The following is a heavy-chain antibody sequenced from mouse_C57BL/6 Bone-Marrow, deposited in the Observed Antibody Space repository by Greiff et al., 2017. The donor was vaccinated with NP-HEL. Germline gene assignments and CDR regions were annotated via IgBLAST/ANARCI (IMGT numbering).Heavy chain of an antibody. V-gene: IGHV1-19*01. Sequence: VQLQQSGPVLVKPGASVKMSCKASGYTFTDYYMNWVKQSHGKRLEWIGVINPYNGGTSYNQKFKGKATLTVDKSSSTAYMELISLTSVDSAVYYCARSGNYYALDYWGQGTSVTVSS. CDR1: GYTFTDYY. CDR3: ARSGNYYALDY. J-gene: IGHJ4*01. D-gene: IGHD3-1*01. CDR2: INPYNGGT.